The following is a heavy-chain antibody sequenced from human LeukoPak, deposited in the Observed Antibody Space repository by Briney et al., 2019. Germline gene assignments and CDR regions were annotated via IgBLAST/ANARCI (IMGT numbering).Heavy chain of an antibody. D-gene: IGHD3-9*01. Sequence: GGSLRLSCAASGFTFSDAWMSWVRQAPGKGLEWVGRIKSKTDGGTTDYAAPVKGRFTISRDDSKNTLYLQMNSLKTEDTAVYYCTTRLRYFDWTIYDFDYWGQGTLVTVSS. V-gene: IGHV3-15*01. CDR2: IKSKTDGGTT. CDR1: GFTFSDAW. CDR3: TTRLRYFDWTIYDFDY. J-gene: IGHJ4*02.